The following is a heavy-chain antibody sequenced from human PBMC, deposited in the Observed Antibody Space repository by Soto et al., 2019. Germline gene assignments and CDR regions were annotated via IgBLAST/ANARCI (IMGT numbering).Heavy chain of an antibody. D-gene: IGHD3-16*01. J-gene: IGHJ4*02. CDR1: GSTFSNYA. Sequence: VQLVESGGGVVQPGMSLRLSCAASGSTFSNYAMHWVRQAPGKGPEWVAVIWYDGSNKYYGESVKGRFSISRDNSKTTLYLDINSLRTEDTAVYYCARDGGSHGPSYFDSWGQGSLVIVSS. V-gene: IGHV3-33*01. CDR2: IWYDGSNK. CDR3: ARDGGSHGPSYFDS.